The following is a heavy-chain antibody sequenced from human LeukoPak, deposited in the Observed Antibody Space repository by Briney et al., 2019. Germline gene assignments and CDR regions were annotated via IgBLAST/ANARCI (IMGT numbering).Heavy chain of an antibody. D-gene: IGHD1-26*01. CDR3: TRDSGSWTVDY. CDR1: GGSISSSSYY. J-gene: IGHJ4*02. CDR2: IYYSGST. Sequence: PSETLSLTCTVSGGSISSSSYYWGWIRQPPGKGLEWIGSIYYSGSTHYNPSLKSRVTISVDTSKNQFSLKLSSVTAADTAVYYCTRDSGSWTVDYWGQGTLVTVSS. V-gene: IGHV4-39*02.